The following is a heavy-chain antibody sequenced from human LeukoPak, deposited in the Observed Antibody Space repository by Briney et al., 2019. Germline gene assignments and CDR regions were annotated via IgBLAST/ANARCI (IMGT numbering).Heavy chain of an antibody. CDR2: VTWNSGSI. CDR3: ARDRDYGDLFDY. CDR1: GFTFDDYA. Sequence: PGGSLRLSCAASGFTFDDYAMHWVRQAPGKGLEWVSGVTWNSGSIGYADSVKGRFTISRDNSKNTLYLQMNSLRAEDTAVYYCARDRDYGDLFDYWGQGTLVTVSS. D-gene: IGHD4-17*01. V-gene: IGHV3-9*01. J-gene: IGHJ4*02.